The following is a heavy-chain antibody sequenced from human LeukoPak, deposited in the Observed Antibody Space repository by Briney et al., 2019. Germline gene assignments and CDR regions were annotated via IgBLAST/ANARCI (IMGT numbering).Heavy chain of an antibody. J-gene: IGHJ4*02. Sequence: SETLSLTCAVCGGSFSDYYWSWTRQPPGKGLEWIGEINHSGSTNFNPSLKSRVTISVDTSKNQFSLKLSSVTAADTAVYYCARWGDSSGYPFDYWGQGTLVTVSS. V-gene: IGHV4-34*01. CDR2: INHSGST. CDR1: GGSFSDYY. CDR3: ARWGDSSGYPFDY. D-gene: IGHD3-22*01.